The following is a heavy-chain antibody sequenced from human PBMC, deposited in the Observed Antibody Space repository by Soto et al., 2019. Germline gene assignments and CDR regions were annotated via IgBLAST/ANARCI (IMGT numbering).Heavy chain of an antibody. CDR3: ARAPYDFWSGYYIY. V-gene: IGHV1-8*01. Sequence: ASVKVSCKASGYTFTIYDINWVRQATGQGLEWMGWRNPNSGNTGYAQKFQGRVTMTRNTSISTAYMELSSLRSEDTAVYYCARAPYDFWSGYYIYWGQGTLVTVSS. J-gene: IGHJ4*02. CDR2: RNPNSGNT. D-gene: IGHD3-3*01. CDR1: GYTFTIYD.